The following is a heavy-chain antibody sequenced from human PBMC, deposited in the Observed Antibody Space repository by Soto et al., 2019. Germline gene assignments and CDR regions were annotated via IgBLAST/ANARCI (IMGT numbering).Heavy chain of an antibody. D-gene: IGHD6-19*01. J-gene: IGHJ4*02. CDR3: ARTRSGWYAIDY. CDR1: GGSVSSYY. Sequence: SETLSLTCTVSGGSVSSYYWSWIRQPPGKGLEWIGYMYYGGSTNYNPSLKSRVTISVDTSKNQFSLKLSSVTAADTAVYYCARTRSGWYAIDYWGQGTLVTVSS. CDR2: MYYGGST. V-gene: IGHV4-59*02.